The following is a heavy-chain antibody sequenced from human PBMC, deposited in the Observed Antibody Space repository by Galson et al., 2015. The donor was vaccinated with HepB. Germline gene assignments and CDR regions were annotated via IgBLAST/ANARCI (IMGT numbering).Heavy chain of an antibody. CDR3: AIRIDSSSWLDY. Sequence: SLRLSCAASGFTFSNYAMSWVRQAPGKGLEWVSAISGGGASTYYADSVKGRFTISRDNSKNTLYLQMSSLRVEDMAVYHCAIRIDSSSWLDYWGQGTLVTVSS. J-gene: IGHJ4*02. D-gene: IGHD6-13*01. CDR1: GFTFSNYA. V-gene: IGHV3-23*01. CDR2: ISGGGAST.